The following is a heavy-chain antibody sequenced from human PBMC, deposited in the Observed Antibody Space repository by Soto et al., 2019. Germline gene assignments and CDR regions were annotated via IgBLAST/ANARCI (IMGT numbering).Heavy chain of an antibody. V-gene: IGHV3-21*01. CDR3: ARDSLPGYSEPPRVWFDP. D-gene: IGHD4-4*01. J-gene: IGHJ5*02. CDR1: GFTFSSYS. CDR2: ISSNSRYI. Sequence: GGSLRLSCAASGFTFSSYSMNWVRQAPRKGLEWVSSISSNSRYIYYADSVKGRFTISRDNAKDSLYLQMNSLRAEDTAVYYCARDSLPGYSEPPRVWFDPWGQGTLVTVSS.